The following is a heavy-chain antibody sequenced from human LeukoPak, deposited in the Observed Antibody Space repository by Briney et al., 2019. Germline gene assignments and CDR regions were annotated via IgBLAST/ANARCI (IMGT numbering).Heavy chain of an antibody. D-gene: IGHD6-13*01. CDR2: IYYSGDT. V-gene: IGHV4-31*03. CDR3: AREGAATGTPRAFDL. J-gene: IGHJ3*01. Sequence: ASQTLSLTCTVSGGSVTSGDYYWTWIRQQPGKGLEWIGYIYYSGDTYYNPSLKSRLTMSVDTSKSQFSLKLRSLTAADTAVYYGAREGAATGTPRAFDLWGQGTMVTVSS. CDR1: GGSVTSGDYY.